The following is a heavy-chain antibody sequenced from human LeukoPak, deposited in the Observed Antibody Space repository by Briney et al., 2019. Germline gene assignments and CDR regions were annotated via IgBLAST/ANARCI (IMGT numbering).Heavy chain of an antibody. CDR2: ISGTDAAT. CDR3: AKDAHFPDDVLDM. V-gene: IGHV3-23*01. J-gene: IGHJ3*02. CDR1: EFSFNNYA. Sequence: GGSLRLSCAASEFSFNNYAMSWVRQAPGKGLEWVAAISGTDAATWYADSVAGRFTISRDNSKNSLYLQMNNLRAEDTALYYCAKDAHFPDDVLDMWGQGTMVTVSS. D-gene: IGHD3-3*02.